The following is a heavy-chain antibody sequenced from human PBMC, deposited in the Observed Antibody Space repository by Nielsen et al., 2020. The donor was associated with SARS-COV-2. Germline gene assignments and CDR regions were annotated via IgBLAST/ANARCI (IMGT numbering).Heavy chain of an antibody. CDR2: ISWNSGSI. CDR1: GFSFDAYS. J-gene: IGHJ4*02. CDR3: AKLDGDYVGI. V-gene: IGHV3-9*01. D-gene: IGHD4-17*01. Sequence: SLKISCAASGFSFDAYSMPWVRQAPGKGLEWVSSISWNSGSIGYADSVKGRFTISRDNAKNSLYLQMSSLKAEDTALYYCAKLDGDYVGIWGQGTLVTVSS.